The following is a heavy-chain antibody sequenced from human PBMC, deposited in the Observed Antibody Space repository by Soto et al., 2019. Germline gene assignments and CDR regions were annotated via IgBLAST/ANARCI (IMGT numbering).Heavy chain of an antibody. CDR1: GFTFSSYA. V-gene: IGHV3-23*01. Sequence: PGGSLRLSCAASGFTFSSYAMSWVRQAPGKGLEWVSAISGSGGSTYYADSVKGRFTISRDNSKNTLYLQMNSLRAEDTAVYYCARDGPYYYDSTGGFDPWGQGTLVTVSS. J-gene: IGHJ5*02. D-gene: IGHD3-22*01. CDR2: ISGSGGST. CDR3: ARDGPYYYDSTGGFDP.